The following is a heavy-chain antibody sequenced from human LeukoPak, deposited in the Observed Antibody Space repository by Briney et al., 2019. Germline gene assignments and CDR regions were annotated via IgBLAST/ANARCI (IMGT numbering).Heavy chain of an antibody. J-gene: IGHJ4*02. V-gene: IGHV1-8*01. CDR3: ARLDGYNLLVDY. CDR2: MNPNSGNT. D-gene: IGHD5-24*01. CDR1: GYTFTSYD. Sequence: ASVKVSCKASGYTFTSYDINWVRQATGQGLEWMGWMNPNSGNTGYAQRFQGRVTMTMNTPISTAYMELSSLRSEDTAVYYCARLDGYNLLVDYWGQGTLVTVSS.